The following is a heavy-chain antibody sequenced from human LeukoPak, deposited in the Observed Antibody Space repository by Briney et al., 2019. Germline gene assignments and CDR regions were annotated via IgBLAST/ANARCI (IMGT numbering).Heavy chain of an antibody. CDR2: IYYSGST. V-gene: IGHV4-39*01. CDR1: GGSISSTSYF. J-gene: IGHJ3*02. D-gene: IGHD3-22*01. Sequence: SETLSLTCTVSGGSISSTSYFWGWIRQPPGKGLEWIGTIYYSGSTYYNPSLKSRVTMSVDTSRNQFSLKLSSVNAADTAVYYCAKAGVRYYDSSGLHAFDIWGQGTMVTVS. CDR3: AKAGVRYYDSSGLHAFDI.